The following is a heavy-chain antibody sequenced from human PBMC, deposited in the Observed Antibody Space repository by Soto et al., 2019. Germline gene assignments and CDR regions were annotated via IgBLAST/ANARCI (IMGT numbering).Heavy chain of an antibody. J-gene: IGHJ6*02. CDR3: ARGLAYCGGDCPTGVDYYYYYYGMDV. D-gene: IGHD2-21*02. CDR2: IYYSGST. Sequence: LSLTCTVSGGSISSYYWSWIRQPPGKGLEWIGYIYYSGSTNYNPSLKSRVTISVDTSKNQFSLKLSSVTAADTAVYYCARGLAYCGGDCPTGVDYYYYYYGMDVWGQGTTVTVSS. V-gene: IGHV4-59*01. CDR1: GGSISSYY.